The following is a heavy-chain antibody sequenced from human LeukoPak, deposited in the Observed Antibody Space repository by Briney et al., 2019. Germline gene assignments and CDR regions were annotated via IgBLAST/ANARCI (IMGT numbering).Heavy chain of an antibody. CDR1: GVTFSSYE. Sequence: GGSLRLSCAASGVTFSSYEMNWVRQAPGKGLEWVSYISSSGSTIYYADPVKGRFTISRDNAENSLFLQMNSLRAEDTAVYYCAELGITMIGGVWGKGTTVTISS. V-gene: IGHV3-48*03. CDR2: ISSSGSTI. D-gene: IGHD3-10*02. CDR3: AELGITMIGGV. J-gene: IGHJ6*04.